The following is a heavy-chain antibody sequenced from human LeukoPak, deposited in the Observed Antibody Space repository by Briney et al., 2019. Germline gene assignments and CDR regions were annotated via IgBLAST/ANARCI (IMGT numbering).Heavy chain of an antibody. CDR1: GGSISSSSYY. J-gene: IGHJ4*02. Sequence: SETLSLTCTVSGGSISSSSYYWGWIRQPPGKGLEWIGNIYYSGSTYYNPSLKSRVTISVDTSKNQFSLKLSSVTAADTAVYYCARRTDSDSSGHYWDYWGQGTLVTVSS. CDR3: ARRTDSDSSGHYWDY. CDR2: IYYSGST. D-gene: IGHD3-22*01. V-gene: IGHV4-39*01.